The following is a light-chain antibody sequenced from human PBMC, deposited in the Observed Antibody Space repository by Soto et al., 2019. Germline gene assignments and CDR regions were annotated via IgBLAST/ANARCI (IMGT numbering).Light chain of an antibody. J-gene: IGKJ2*01. CDR2: GAS. V-gene: IGKV3-20*01. Sequence: EIVLTQSPGTLSLSPGERATLSCRASQSVSSSYLAWYQQKPGQAPRLLIYGASSRATGIPDRFSGRGSGTDYTLTISRLEPEDVAVYYCQQYDSSPRTFGQGTKLEIK. CDR3: QQYDSSPRT. CDR1: QSVSSSY.